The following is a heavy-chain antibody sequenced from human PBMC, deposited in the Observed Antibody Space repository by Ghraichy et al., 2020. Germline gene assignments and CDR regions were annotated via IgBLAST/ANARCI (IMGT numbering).Heavy chain of an antibody. Sequence: SETLSLTCPVSGDSIRGYFWTWVRQPPGRGLEWVGFIYYAGNTKYNSSLESRVTLSLDPSKKKISLELKSVSAADTAVYYCARGGRFRVGESWFCGWLDLWGRGTLVTVSS. CDR2: IYYAGNT. J-gene: IGHJ5*02. CDR1: GDSIRGYF. V-gene: IGHV4-59*01. CDR3: ARGGRFRVGESWFCGWLDL. D-gene: IGHD3-16*01.